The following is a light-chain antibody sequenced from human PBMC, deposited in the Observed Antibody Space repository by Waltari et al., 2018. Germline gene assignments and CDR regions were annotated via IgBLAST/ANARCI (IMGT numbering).Light chain of an antibody. V-gene: IGLV2-14*01. J-gene: IGLJ3*02. CDR3: FSYRSSSTWV. CDR1: SSDVGGYNY. Sequence: QSALTQPASVSESPGQSITISCSGTSSDVGGYNYVCWYQQHPGKAPKLIIYDVAKRPSGVSNRFSGSKSGNTASLTIYGLQAEDEADYYCFSYRSSSTWVFGGGTKLTVL. CDR2: DVA.